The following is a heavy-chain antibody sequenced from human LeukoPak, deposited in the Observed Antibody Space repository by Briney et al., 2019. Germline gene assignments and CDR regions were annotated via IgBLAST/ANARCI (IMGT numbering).Heavy chain of an antibody. CDR2: IYHSGRT. CDR1: GASISSSVYS. CDR3: AGDYGSGSYRFDY. V-gene: IGHV4-30-2*01. J-gene: IGHJ4*02. D-gene: IGHD3-10*01. Sequence: SETLSLTCAVSGASISSSVYSWRWIRQPPGKGLEWIGYIYHSGRTTYNPSLKSRLTISLDRSNNQFSLQLSSVTAADTAVYYCAGDYGSGSYRFDYWGGGTLVSVSS.